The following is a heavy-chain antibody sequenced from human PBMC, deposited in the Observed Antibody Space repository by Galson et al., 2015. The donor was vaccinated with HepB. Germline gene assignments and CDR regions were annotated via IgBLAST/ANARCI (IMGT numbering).Heavy chain of an antibody. J-gene: IGHJ4*02. Sequence: SLRLSCAASGFTFSSYAMHWVRQAPGKGLEWVAVISYDGSNKYYADSVKGRFTISRDNSKNTLYLQMNSLRAEDTAVYYCALLDYWGQGTLVTVSS. V-gene: IGHV3-30*04. CDR1: GFTFSSYA. CDR2: ISYDGSNK. CDR3: ALLDY.